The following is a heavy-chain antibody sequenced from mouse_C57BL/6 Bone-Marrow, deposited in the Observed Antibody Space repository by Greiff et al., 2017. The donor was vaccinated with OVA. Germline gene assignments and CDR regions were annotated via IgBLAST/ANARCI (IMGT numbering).Heavy chain of an antibody. D-gene: IGHD1-1*01. CDR1: GYTFTDYY. J-gene: IGHJ2*01. CDR2: IFPGSGST. Sequence: VQLQQSGPELVKPGASVKISCKASGYTFTDYYINWVKQRPGQGLEWIGWIFPGSGSTYYNEKFKGKATLTVDKSSSTAYMLLSSLTSEYSAVYFCARPNFLYYYGSSPSYFDYWGQGTTLTVSS. V-gene: IGHV1-75*01. CDR3: ARPNFLYYYGSSPSYFDY.